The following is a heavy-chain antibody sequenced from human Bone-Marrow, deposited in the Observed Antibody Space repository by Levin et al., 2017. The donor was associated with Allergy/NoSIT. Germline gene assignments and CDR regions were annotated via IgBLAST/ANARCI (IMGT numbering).Heavy chain of an antibody. CDR1: GYTFSNSW. J-gene: IGHJ4*02. CDR2: IDPGDSDT. D-gene: IGHD5-24*01. CDR3: ARGRDGHRMFDL. Sequence: PGGSLRLSCEASGYTFSNSWIGWLRQVSGKGLEWVGVIDPGDSDTRYSPTFQGQVTISVDRSMNTAYLQWSSLKASDTALYYCARGRDGHRMFDLWGQGTLVTVSS. V-gene: IGHV5-51*01.